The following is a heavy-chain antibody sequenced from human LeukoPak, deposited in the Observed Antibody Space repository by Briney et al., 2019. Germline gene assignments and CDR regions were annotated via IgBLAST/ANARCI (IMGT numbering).Heavy chain of an antibody. CDR1: GGSFIGFH. D-gene: IGHD5-24*01. Sequence: SETLSLTCAVYGGSFIGFHWNWIRQPPGKGLEWIGTIYYSGSTYYNPSLKSRVTISVDSSKNQFSLRLSSVTAADTAVYYCARESLTWLQSRTSWFDPWGQGTLVTVSS. J-gene: IGHJ5*02. CDR3: ARESLTWLQSRTSWFDP. V-gene: IGHV4-34*01. CDR2: IYYSGST.